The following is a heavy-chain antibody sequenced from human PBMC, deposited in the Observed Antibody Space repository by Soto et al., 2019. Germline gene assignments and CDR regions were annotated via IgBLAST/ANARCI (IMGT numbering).Heavy chain of an antibody. CDR3: AKRGYYSGYFDY. D-gene: IGHD3-22*01. V-gene: IGHV3-23*01. Sequence: GGSLRLSCAASGFKFSAFAMTWVRQVPGKGLEWVSSVSFSGNSPYYADAVKGRFTISKDNSNNTLYLQMNSLRDDDTATYYCAKRGYYSGYFDYWGQGTLVTVSS. CDR1: GFKFSAFA. J-gene: IGHJ4*02. CDR2: VSFSGNSP.